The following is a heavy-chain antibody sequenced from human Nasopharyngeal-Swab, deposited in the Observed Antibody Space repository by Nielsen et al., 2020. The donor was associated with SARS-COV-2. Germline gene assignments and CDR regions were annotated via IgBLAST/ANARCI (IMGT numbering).Heavy chain of an antibody. CDR2: ISGSGGST. J-gene: IGHJ1*01. CDR3: AKAPRGITMSYFQH. Sequence: GGSLRLSCAASGFTFSSYAMSWVRQAPGKGLEWVSAISGSGGSTYYADSVKGRFTISRDNSKNTLYLQMNSLRAEDTTVYYCAKAPRGITMSYFQHWGQGTLVTVSS. D-gene: IGHD3-10*02. CDR1: GFTFSSYA. V-gene: IGHV3-23*01.